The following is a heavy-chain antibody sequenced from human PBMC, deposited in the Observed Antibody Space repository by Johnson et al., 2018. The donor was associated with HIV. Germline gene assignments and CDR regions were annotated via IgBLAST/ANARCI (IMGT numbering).Heavy chain of an antibody. D-gene: IGHD1-20*01. J-gene: IGHJ3*02. Sequence: VQLVESGGGLVKPGGSLRLSCAASGFTFSNAWMSWVRQAPGKGLEWVSSINWNGGSTYYADSVKGRFTISRDNSKNTLYLQMNSLRAEDTGVYYCARVRYNPNDDDAFDIWGQGAMVTVSS. CDR1: GFTFSNAW. V-gene: IGHV3-66*01. CDR3: ARVRYNPNDDDAFDI. CDR2: INWNGGST.